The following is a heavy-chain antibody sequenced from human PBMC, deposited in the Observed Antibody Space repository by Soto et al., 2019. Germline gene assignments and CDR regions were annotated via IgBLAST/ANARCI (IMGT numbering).Heavy chain of an antibody. J-gene: IGHJ5*02. CDR2: INSYNGNT. CDR3: SREPGAGIWFDP. CDR1: GYTFTSYG. D-gene: IGHD6-19*01. V-gene: IGHV1-18*01. Sequence: QVQLVQSGAEVKKPGASVKVSCKASGYTFTSYGISWVRQAPGQGLEWMGWINSYNGNTNYEQKLQGRVTMTTETSTRPGYRELRSLRSDDTAVYYCSREPGAGIWFDPWGQGTLVTVSS.